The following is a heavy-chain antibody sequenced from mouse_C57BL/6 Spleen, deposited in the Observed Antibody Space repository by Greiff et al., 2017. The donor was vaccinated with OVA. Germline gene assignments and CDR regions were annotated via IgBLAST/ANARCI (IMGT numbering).Heavy chain of an antibody. V-gene: IGHV1-15*01. CDR1: GYTFTDYE. CDR2: IDPETGGT. J-gene: IGHJ4*01. Sequence: QVQLQQSGAELVRPGASVTLSCKASGYTFTDYEMHWVKQTPVHGLEWIGAIDPETGGTAYNQKFKGKAILTADKSSSTAYMELRSLTSEDSAVYYCRGSYYYAMDYWGQGTSVTVSS. D-gene: IGHD1-1*02. CDR3: RGSYYYAMDY.